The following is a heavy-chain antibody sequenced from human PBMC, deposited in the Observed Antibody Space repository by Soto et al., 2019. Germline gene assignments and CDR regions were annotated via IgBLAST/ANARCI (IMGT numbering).Heavy chain of an antibody. CDR3: ARDARGTRGFDEMDI. CDR1: GDIFTGYH. V-gene: IGHV1-2*02. Sequence: ASVKVSFKASGDIFTGYHIHWVRQAPGRGLEWMGWINPNSGDTEYAQNFQGRVTMTRDTSFNLVYMEMSGLMSDDTAVYYCARDARGTRGFDEMDIWGQGTTVTVSS. D-gene: IGHD3-9*01. J-gene: IGHJ6*02. CDR2: INPNSGDT.